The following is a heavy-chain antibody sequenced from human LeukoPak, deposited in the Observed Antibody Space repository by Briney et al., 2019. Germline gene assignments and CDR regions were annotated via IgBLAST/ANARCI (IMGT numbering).Heavy chain of an antibody. V-gene: IGHV3-30-3*01. CDR3: ARGGTDYYGPLDP. D-gene: IGHD3-10*01. Sequence: PGGSLRLSCAASGFTFSIYAMHWVRQAPGKGLEWVAVISYDGSNKYYADAVKGRFTISRDNSKNTLYLQMNSLRAEDTAVYYCARGGTDYYGPLDPWGQGTLVTVSS. CDR1: GFTFSIYA. CDR2: ISYDGSNK. J-gene: IGHJ5*02.